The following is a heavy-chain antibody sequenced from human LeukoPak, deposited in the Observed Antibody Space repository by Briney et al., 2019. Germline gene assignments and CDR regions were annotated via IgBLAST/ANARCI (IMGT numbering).Heavy chain of an antibody. V-gene: IGHV4-39*01. Sequence: SQTLSLTCTVSGGSISSGDYYWSWIRQPPGKGLEWIGSIYYSGSTYYNPSLKSRVTISVDTSKNQFSLKLSSVTAADTAVYYCAGLIVEMATILDYWGQGTLVTVSS. CDR1: GGSISSGDYY. CDR3: AGLIVEMATILDY. J-gene: IGHJ4*02. D-gene: IGHD5-24*01. CDR2: IYYSGST.